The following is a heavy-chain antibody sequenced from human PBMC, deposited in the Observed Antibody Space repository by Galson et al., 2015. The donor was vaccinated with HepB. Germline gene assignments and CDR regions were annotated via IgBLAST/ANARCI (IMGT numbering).Heavy chain of an antibody. CDR2: INPRTGGT. D-gene: IGHD2-2*01. V-gene: IGHV1-2*06. Sequence: CKASGYTFTGYYIHWVRQAPGQGLEWMGRINPRTGGTNYAQTFQGRVTMTRDTSITTAYTELSGLRSDDTAVYYCAKERGNGAWYFSSWGQGPLVTVSS. CDR1: GYTFTGYY. CDR3: AKERGNGAWYFSS. J-gene: IGHJ4*02.